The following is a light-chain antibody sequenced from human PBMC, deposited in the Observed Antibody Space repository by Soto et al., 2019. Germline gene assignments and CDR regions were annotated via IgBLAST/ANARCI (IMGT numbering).Light chain of an antibody. Sequence: EIVMTQSPATLSVSPGERATLSCRASQSISSNLAWYQQKPGQAPRLLTFRTSSRATGFPARFSGSGSGTEFNLTISSLQSEDFAVYYCQQYGSKGITFGQGTRLEIK. CDR2: RTS. V-gene: IGKV3-15*01. CDR1: QSISSN. J-gene: IGKJ5*01. CDR3: QQYGSKGIT.